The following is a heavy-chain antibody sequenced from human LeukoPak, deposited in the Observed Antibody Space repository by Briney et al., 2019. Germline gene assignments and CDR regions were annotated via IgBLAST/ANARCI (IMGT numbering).Heavy chain of an antibody. CDR3: ARGPAWGYYFDY. D-gene: IGHD3-16*01. V-gene: IGHV1-18*01. CDR1: GYIFTSYD. CDR2: TSAYNGNT. Sequence: ASVKVSCKTSGYIFTSYDIIWVRQAPGQGLEWMGWTSAYNGNTNYAQKLQGRVTMTTDTSTSTAYMELGSLRSDDTAVYYCARGPAWGYYFDYWGQGTLVTVSS. J-gene: IGHJ4*02.